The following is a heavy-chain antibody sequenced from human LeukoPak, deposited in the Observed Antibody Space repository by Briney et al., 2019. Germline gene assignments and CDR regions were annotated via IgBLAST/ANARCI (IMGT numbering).Heavy chain of an antibody. J-gene: IGHJ4*02. CDR3: VRGPNYVWGSYQYFDY. CDR2: IYYSGST. V-gene: IGHV4-30-4*01. D-gene: IGHD3-16*02. Sequence: SQTLSLTCTASGASISSGDYYWSWIRRPPGKGLEWIGYIYYSGSTSYNPSLKSRVTISVDTSRNQFSLKLSSVTAADTAVYYCVRGPNYVWGSYQYFDYWGQGTLVTVSS. CDR1: GASISSGDYY.